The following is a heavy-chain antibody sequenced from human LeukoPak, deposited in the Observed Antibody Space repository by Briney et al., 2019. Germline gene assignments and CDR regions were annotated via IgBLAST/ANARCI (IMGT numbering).Heavy chain of an antibody. CDR1: GYTFTGYY. CDR3: ASRKKNCGGDCLPFDY. V-gene: IGHV1-2*02. Sequence: EASVKVCCKASGYTFTGYYMHWVRQAPGQGLEWMGWINPNSGGTNYAQKFQGRVTMTRDTSISTAYMELSRLRSDDTAVYYCASRKKNCGGDCLPFDYWGQGTLVTVSS. D-gene: IGHD2-21*02. CDR2: INPNSGGT. J-gene: IGHJ4*02.